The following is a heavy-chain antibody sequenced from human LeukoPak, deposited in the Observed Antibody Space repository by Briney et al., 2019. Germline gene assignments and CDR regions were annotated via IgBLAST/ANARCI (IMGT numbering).Heavy chain of an antibody. CDR2: IRSKAYGGTT. J-gene: IGHJ5*02. CDR1: GFTFGDYA. CDR3: TRDAKYYYDSSGYYH. V-gene: IGHV3-49*03. Sequence: GGSLRLSCTASGFTFGDYAMSWFRQAPGKGLEWVGFIRSKAYGGTTEYAASVKGGFTISRDDSKSIAYLQMNSLKTEDTAVYYCTRDAKYYYDSSGYYHWGQGTLVTVSS. D-gene: IGHD3-22*01.